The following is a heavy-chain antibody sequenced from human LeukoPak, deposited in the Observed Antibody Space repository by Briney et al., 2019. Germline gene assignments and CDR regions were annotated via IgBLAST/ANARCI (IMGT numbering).Heavy chain of an antibody. V-gene: IGHV3-30*18. CDR3: AKQRKTATVVTSGAFDI. Sequence: GGSLRLSCAASGFTFSSYGMHWVRQAPGKGLEWVAVISYDGSNKYYADSVKGRFTISRDNSKNTLYLQMNSLRAEDTAVYYCAKQRKTATVVTSGAFDIWGQGTMVTVSS. D-gene: IGHD4-23*01. CDR2: ISYDGSNK. J-gene: IGHJ3*02. CDR1: GFTFSSYG.